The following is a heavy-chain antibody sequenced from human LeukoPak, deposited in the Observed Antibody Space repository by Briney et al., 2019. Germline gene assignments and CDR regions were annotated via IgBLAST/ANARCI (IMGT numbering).Heavy chain of an antibody. CDR1: GGSISSYY. CDR3: ARAGYYDSSGYSDY. D-gene: IGHD3-22*01. V-gene: IGHV4-59*01. CDR2: IYYSGST. J-gene: IGHJ4*02. Sequence: SQTLSLTCTVSGGSISSYYWSWIRQPPGKRLEWIGYIYYSGSTNYNPSLKSRVTISVDTSKNQFSLKLSSVTAADTAVYYCARAGYYDSSGYSDYWGQGTLVTVSS.